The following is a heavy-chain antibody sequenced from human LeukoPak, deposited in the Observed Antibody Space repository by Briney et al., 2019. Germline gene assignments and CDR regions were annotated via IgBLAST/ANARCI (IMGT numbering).Heavy chain of an antibody. D-gene: IGHD2-2*01. V-gene: IGHV3-7*01. CDR3: ARDRVVVVPAAMEGSWFISPKYYYYYMDV. CDR2: IKQGGSEK. Sequence: GGSLRLSCAASGFTFSSYWMSWVRQAPGKGLEWVANIKQGGSEKYYVDSVKGRFTISRDNAKNSLYLQMNSLRAEDTAVYYCARDRVVVVPAAMEGSWFISPKYYYYYMDVWGKGTTVTVSS. CDR1: GFTFSSYW. J-gene: IGHJ6*03.